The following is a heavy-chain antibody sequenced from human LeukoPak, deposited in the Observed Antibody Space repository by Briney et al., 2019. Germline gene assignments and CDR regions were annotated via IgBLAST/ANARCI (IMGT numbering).Heavy chain of an antibody. CDR2: ITSSSSAI. J-gene: IGHJ6*03. CDR3: ARGAAATSPYMDV. CDR1: GFTFSGYS. D-gene: IGHD6-25*01. Sequence: GGSLRLSCAASGFTFSGYSMNWVRQAPGKGLEWVSYITSSSSAIYYADSVKGRFTISRDNAKNSLYLQMNSLRAEDTAVYYCARGAAATSPYMDVWGKGTTVTVSS. V-gene: IGHV3-48*04.